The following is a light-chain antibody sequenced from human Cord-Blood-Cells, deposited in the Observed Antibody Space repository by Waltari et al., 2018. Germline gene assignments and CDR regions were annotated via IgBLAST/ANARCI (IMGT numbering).Light chain of an antibody. CDR3: QQYYSYPYT. CDR1: QGISSY. CDR2: AAS. V-gene: IGKV1-8*01. Sequence: AIRITQSPSSLSASTGDRVTITCRASQGISSYLAWYQQKPGKAPKLLIYAASTLQSGVPSRFSGSGSGTDFTLTSSCLQSEDFATYDCQQYYSYPYTFGQGTKLEIK. J-gene: IGKJ2*01.